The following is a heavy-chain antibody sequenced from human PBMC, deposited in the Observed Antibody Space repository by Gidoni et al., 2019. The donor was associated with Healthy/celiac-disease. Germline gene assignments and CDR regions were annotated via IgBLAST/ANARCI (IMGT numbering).Heavy chain of an antibody. D-gene: IGHD1-26*01. CDR1: GFTFSSYA. Sequence: EVQLLESGGGLVQPGGSLRLSCAASGFTFSSYAMSRGRQAPGQVLEGVAAISGCGGSTYYADSVKGRFTIARDNSKNTLYLQMNSLRAEDTAVYYCAKDRYSGSYGGAGAFDIWGQGTMVTVSS. CDR3: AKDRYSGSYGGAGAFDI. CDR2: ISGCGGST. V-gene: IGHV3-23*01. J-gene: IGHJ3*02.